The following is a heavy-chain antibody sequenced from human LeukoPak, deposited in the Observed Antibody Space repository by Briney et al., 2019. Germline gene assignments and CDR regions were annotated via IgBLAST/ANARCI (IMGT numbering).Heavy chain of an antibody. V-gene: IGHV4-59*01. CDR2: IYYSGST. CDR1: GGSISSYY. CDR3: ARHQGEVHYYYGMDV. Sequence: SSETLSLTCTVSGGSISSYYWSWIRQPPGKGLEWIGYIYYSGSTNYNPSLKSRVTISVDTSKNQFSLKLSSVTAADTAVYYCARHQGEVHYYYGMDVWGQGTTVTVSS. D-gene: IGHD3-16*01. J-gene: IGHJ6*02.